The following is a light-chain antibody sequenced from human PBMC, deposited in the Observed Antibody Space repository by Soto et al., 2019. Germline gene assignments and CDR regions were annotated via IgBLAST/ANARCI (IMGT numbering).Light chain of an antibody. Sequence: EIVLTQSPAALSLSPGDRATLSCRASQSVRSNYLAWYQQKPGQAPRLLLYGASSRATGIPDRFSGSGSGTDFTLTISRLEPEDFALYYCQQYGTSPPPTFAGGTKVEIK. CDR3: QQYGTSPPPT. CDR1: QSVRSNY. CDR2: GAS. V-gene: IGKV3-20*01. J-gene: IGKJ4*01.